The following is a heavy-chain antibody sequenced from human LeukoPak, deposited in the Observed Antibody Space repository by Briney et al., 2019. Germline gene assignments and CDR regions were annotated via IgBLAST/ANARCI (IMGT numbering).Heavy chain of an antibody. J-gene: IGHJ6*02. D-gene: IGHD3-3*01. CDR3: AKAAVEYYDFWSGFHDYHYYGMDV. Sequence: GGSLRLSCAASGFTFSSYAMSWVRQAPGKGLEWVSAISGSGGSTYYADSVKGRFTISRDNSKNTLYLQMNSLRAEDTAVYYCAKAAVEYYDFWSGFHDYHYYGMDVWGQGTTVTVSS. V-gene: IGHV3-23*01. CDR1: GFTFSSYA. CDR2: ISGSGGST.